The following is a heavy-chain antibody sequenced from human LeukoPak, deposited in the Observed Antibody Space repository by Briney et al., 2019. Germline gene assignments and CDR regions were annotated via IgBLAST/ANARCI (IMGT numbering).Heavy chain of an antibody. V-gene: IGHV3-30*04. CDR2: ISFDGSNK. J-gene: IGHJ4*02. CDR1: GFTFSTYP. Sequence: GGSLRLSCVASGFTFSTYPMHWVRQAPGKGLEWVALISFDGSNKYYADSVKGRFTISRDNSKNTLYLQMNSLRAEDTAIYYCAREQKVYSNYPNYDYWGQGTLVTVSS. CDR3: AREQKVYSNYPNYDY. D-gene: IGHD4-11*01.